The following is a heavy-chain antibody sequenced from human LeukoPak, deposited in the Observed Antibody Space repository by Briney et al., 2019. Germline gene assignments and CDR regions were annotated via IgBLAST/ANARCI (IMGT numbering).Heavy chain of an antibody. CDR1: GFTFSSYS. CDR2: ISSSSSTI. CDR3: ARAGLRYFDWLMDVWFDY. D-gene: IGHD3-9*01. J-gene: IGHJ4*02. V-gene: IGHV3-48*04. Sequence: GGSLRLSCAASGFTFSSYSMTWVRQAPGKGLEWVSYISSSSSTIYYADSVKGRFTISRDNAKNSLYLQMNSLRAEDTAVYYCARAGLRYFDWLMDVWFDYWGQGTLVTVSS.